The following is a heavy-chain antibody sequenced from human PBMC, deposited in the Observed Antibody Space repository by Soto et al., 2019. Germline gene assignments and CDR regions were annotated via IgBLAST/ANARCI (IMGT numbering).Heavy chain of an antibody. Sequence: GVLRLSCAASGFTFSSYWMSWVRQAPGKGLEWVANIKQDGSEKYYVDSVKGRFTISRDNAKNSLYLQMNSLRAEDTAVYYCARDGPRAYGGIYYYYGMDVWGQGTTVTVSS. CDR2: IKQDGSEK. CDR3: ARDGPRAYGGIYYYYGMDV. J-gene: IGHJ6*02. V-gene: IGHV3-7*03. D-gene: IGHD2-15*01. CDR1: GFTFSSYW.